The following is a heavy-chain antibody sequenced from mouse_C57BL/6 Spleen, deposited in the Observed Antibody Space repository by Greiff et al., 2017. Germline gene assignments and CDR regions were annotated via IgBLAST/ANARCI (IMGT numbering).Heavy chain of an antibody. V-gene: IGHV1-26*01. CDR1: GYTFTDYY. Sequence: VQLQQSGPELVKPGASVKISCKASGYTFTDYYMNWVKQSHGKSLEWIGDINPNNGGTSYNQKFKGKATLTVDKSSSTAYMELRSLTSEDSAVYYCARFYYYGSSYSYYFDYWGQGTTLTVSS. J-gene: IGHJ2*01. D-gene: IGHD1-1*01. CDR2: INPNNGGT. CDR3: ARFYYYGSSYSYYFDY.